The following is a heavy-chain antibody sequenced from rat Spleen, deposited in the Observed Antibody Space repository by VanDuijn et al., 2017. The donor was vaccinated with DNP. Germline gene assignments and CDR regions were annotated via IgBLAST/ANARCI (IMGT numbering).Heavy chain of an antibody. J-gene: IGHJ2*01. Sequence: VQLKESGPGLVQPSHTLSLACTVAGFSLTSYNVHCVHQTPTTGLEWVASISTLGDNGVYRDSVKGRFPIYRDNAKSTLYLQMDSLRSEDTATYYCARRVYPSYYFDYWGQGVMVTVSS. CDR1: GFSLTSYN. CDR2: ISTLGDNG. CDR3: ARRVYPSYYFDY. D-gene: IGHD3-2*01. V-gene: IGHV5-25*01.